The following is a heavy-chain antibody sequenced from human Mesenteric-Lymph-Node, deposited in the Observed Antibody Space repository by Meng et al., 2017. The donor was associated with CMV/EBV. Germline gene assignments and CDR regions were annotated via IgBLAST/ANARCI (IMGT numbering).Heavy chain of an antibody. Sequence: GESLKISCAASGFTFSSYWMSWVRQAPGKGLEWVANIKQDGSEKYYVDSVKGRFTISRDNSKNTLYLQMNSLRAEDTAVYYCARASPEYYYYYGMDVWGQGTTVTVSS. CDR3: ARASPEYYYYYGMDV. V-gene: IGHV3-7*03. CDR1: GFTFSSYW. D-gene: IGHD1-14*01. J-gene: IGHJ6*02. CDR2: IKQDGSEK.